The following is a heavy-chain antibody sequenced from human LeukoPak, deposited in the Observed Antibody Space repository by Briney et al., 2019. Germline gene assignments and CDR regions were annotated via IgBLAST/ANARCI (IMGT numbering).Heavy chain of an antibody. CDR2: IKQEGDEK. J-gene: IGHJ4*02. V-gene: IGHV3-7*01. Sequence: GRSLRLSCAASGFTFDNFAMHWVRQAPGKGLEWVANIKQEGDEKHYVDSVKGRFTISRDNARNSLYLQMNGLRAEDTAVYYCARDRGITSFGVVITLDHWGQGTVVIVSS. CDR3: ARDRGITSFGVVITLDH. D-gene: IGHD3-3*01. CDR1: GFTFDNFA.